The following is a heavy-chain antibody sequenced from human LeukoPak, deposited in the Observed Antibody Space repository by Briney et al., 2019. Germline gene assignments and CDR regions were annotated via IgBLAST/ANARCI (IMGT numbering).Heavy chain of an antibody. CDR3: ASCRGYFHPFEN. J-gene: IGHJ4*02. D-gene: IGHD3-22*01. CDR2: ISSGSGTI. CDR1: GFTLSTYN. Sequence: GGSLRLSCAASGFTLSTYNMIWVRQAPGKGLEGVSYISSGSGTIYYAGSVKGRFTISRDNAKNSLYLQMNSLRDEDTAVYYCASCRGYFHPFENWGQGTLVTVSS. V-gene: IGHV3-48*02.